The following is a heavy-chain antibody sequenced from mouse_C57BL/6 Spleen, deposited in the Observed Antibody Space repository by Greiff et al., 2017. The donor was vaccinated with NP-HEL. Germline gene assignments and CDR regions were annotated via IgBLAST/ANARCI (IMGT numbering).Heavy chain of an antibody. CDR2: INPNNGGT. CDR3: ARGGLGAYGSSTHCDY. CDR1: GYTFTDYY. J-gene: IGHJ2*01. V-gene: IGHV1-26*01. Sequence: VQLQQSGPELVKPGASVKISCKASGYTFTDYYMNWVKQSHGKSLEWIGDINPNNGGTSYNQKFKGKATLTVDKSSSTAYMELRSLTSEDSAVYYCARGGLGAYGSSTHCDYWGQGTTLTVSS. D-gene: IGHD1-1*01.